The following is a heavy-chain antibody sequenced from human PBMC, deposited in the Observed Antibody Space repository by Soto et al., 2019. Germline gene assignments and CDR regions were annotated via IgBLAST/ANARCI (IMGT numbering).Heavy chain of an antibody. CDR1: GYTFTSYG. J-gene: IGHJ5*02. CDR3: ARDWYDCSGGSCYGGWFDP. Sequence: GASVKVSCKASGYTFTSYGISWVRQAPGQGLEWMGWISAYNGNTNYAQKLQGRVTMTTDTSTSTAYMELRSLRSDDTAVYYCARDWYDCSGGSCYGGWFDPWGQGTLVTVSS. D-gene: IGHD2-15*01. CDR2: ISAYNGNT. V-gene: IGHV1-18*01.